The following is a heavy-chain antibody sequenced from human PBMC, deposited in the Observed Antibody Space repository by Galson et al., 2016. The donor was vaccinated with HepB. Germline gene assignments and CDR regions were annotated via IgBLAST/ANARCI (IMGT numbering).Heavy chain of an antibody. CDR1: GFTFSPYW. D-gene: IGHD5-24*01. V-gene: IGHV3-74*01. J-gene: IGHJ4*02. Sequence: SLRLSCAASGFTFSPYWMHWVRQAPGKGLVWVSRIRGNGGAPSYADSVRGRFTISRDNAKNTLYLQMNRLRVEDTAVYYCARDHGGYKSMDYWGQGTLVTVSS. CDR3: ARDHGGYKSMDY. CDR2: IRGNGGAP.